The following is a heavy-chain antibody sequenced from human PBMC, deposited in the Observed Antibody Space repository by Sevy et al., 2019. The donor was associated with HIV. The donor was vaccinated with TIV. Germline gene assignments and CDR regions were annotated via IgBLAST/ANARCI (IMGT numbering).Heavy chain of an antibody. CDR1: GFTFDDYT. CDR2: INWNGDDT. D-gene: IGHD2-21*02. J-gene: IGHJ1*01. V-gene: IGHV3-43*01. Sequence: GGSLRLSCAASGFTFDDYTMHWVRQAPGKGLEWVSLINWNGDDTYYADSVKGRFTISRDNSRNSLYLQMNSLRTEDTALYYCAKERNCGRDCLYFHHWGQGTLVTVSS. CDR3: AKERNCGRDCLYFHH.